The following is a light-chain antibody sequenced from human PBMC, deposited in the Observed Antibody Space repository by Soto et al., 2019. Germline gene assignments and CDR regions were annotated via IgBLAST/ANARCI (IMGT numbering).Light chain of an antibody. CDR2: KAS. CDR1: QSISSW. CDR3: QQYNSYWT. J-gene: IGKJ1*01. Sequence: DIQMTQSPSTLSASVGDRVTITCRASQSISSWLAWYQQKPGKAPKLLIYKASSLESGVPSRFSGSGSETEFTLTISGLQPDDFATYYCQQYNSYWTFGQGTKVEIK. V-gene: IGKV1-5*03.